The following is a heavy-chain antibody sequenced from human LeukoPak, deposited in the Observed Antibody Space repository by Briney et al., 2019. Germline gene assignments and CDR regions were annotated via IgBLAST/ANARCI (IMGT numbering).Heavy chain of an antibody. D-gene: IGHD5-12*01. CDR3: ARDGAYSGYGHDNWFDP. CDR1: GFTFSSYS. J-gene: IGHJ5*02. CDR2: ISSSSSYI. Sequence: GSLRPSCAASGFTFSSYSMNWVRQAPGKGLGGVSSISSSSSYIYYADSVKGRFTISRDNAKNSLYLQMNSLRAEDTAVYYCARDGAYSGYGHDNWFDPWGQGTLVTVSS. V-gene: IGHV3-21*01.